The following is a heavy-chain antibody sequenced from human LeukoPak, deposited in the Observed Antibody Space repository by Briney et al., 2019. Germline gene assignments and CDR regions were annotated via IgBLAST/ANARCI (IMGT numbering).Heavy chain of an antibody. CDR2: IYYSGST. V-gene: IGHV4-59*12. J-gene: IGHJ4*02. Sequence: AETETLLCTVSGGSINSYYWSWIRQPPGKGLEWIAYIYYSGSTNYNPSLKSRVTISVDTSKNQFSLKLSSVTAADTAVYYCARGLSSGWYNYWGQGTLVTVSS. D-gene: IGHD6-19*01. CDR3: ARGLSSGWYNY. CDR1: GGSINSYY.